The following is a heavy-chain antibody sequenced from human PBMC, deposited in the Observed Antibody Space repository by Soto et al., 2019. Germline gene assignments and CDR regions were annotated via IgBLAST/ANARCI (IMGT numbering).Heavy chain of an antibody. V-gene: IGHV3-30*18. CDR3: AKDPDMTTVGGAYGMDV. CDR2: ISYDGSNK. J-gene: IGHJ6*02. D-gene: IGHD4-4*01. Sequence: QVQLVESGGGVVQPGRSLRLSCAASGFTFSSYGMHWVRQAPGKGLEWVAVISYDGSNKYYADSVKDRFTISRDNSKNTLYLQMNSLRAEDTAVYYCAKDPDMTTVGGAYGMDVWGQGTTVTVSS. CDR1: GFTFSSYG.